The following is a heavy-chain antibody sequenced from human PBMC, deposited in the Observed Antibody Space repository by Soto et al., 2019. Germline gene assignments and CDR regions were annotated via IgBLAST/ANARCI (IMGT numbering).Heavy chain of an antibody. D-gene: IGHD5-12*01. CDR1: RFAVSDNY. V-gene: IGHV3-66*01. CDR3: ATRTITLPH. J-gene: IGHJ4*02. CDR2: IYSGGTT. Sequence: EVHLVESGGGLVQPGGSLRLSCAASRFAVSDNYMSWVRQAPGKGLEFVSLIYSGGTTSYADSVKGRFTISRDYSKNTLYLQMNNLRAEDTAVYYCATRTITLPHWGQGTLVTVSS.